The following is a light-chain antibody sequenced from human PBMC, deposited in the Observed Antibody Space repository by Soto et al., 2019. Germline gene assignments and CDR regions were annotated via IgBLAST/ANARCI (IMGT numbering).Light chain of an antibody. J-gene: IGLJ1*01. Sequence: VRTQPPSVSGAPGQRVTISCSGSSSNIGAGYDVQWYRQFPGTAPKLIIYANSDRPSGVPDRFSGSKSGTSASLAITGLQAEDEADYYCQSYDSSLIVSKVFGTGTKVTVL. CDR2: ANS. CDR1: SSNIGAGYD. V-gene: IGLV1-40*01. CDR3: QSYDSSLIVSKV.